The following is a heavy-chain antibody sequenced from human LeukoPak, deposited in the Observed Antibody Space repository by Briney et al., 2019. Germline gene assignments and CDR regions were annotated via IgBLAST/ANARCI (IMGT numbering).Heavy chain of an antibody. CDR3: ARGVDGYGDYVHYFDY. D-gene: IGHD4-17*01. CDR1: GGSFSGYY. V-gene: IGHV4-34*01. CDR2: INHSGST. J-gene: IGHJ4*02. Sequence: SETPSLTCAVYGGSFSGYYWSWIRQPPGKGLEWIGEINHSGSTNYNPSLKSRVTISVDTSKNQFSLKLSSVTAADTAVYYCARGVDGYGDYVHYFDYWGQGTLVTVSS.